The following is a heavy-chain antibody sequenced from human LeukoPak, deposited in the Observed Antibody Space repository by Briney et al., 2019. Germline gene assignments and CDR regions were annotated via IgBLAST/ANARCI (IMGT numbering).Heavy chain of an antibody. CDR3: TTVEYYDTSGYYPAFDY. Sequence: PGGSLRLSCAASGFSFSACDMHWVRQASGKGLEWVGRIESKTDGGTTDYAAPVKGRFTISRDDSKNTLYLQMNSLKTEDTAVYYCTTVEYYDTSGYYPAFDYWGQGTLVTVSS. V-gene: IGHV3-15*04. CDR2: IESKTDGGTT. D-gene: IGHD3-22*01. CDR1: GFSFSACD. J-gene: IGHJ4*02.